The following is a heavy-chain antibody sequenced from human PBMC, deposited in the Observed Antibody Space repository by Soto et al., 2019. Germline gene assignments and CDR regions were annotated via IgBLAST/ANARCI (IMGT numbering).Heavy chain of an antibody. Sequence: QVQLVESGGGVVQPGRSLRLSCEASGFDFNTYGLHWVRQAPGKGLEWVAAISFDGGSQYYADSVKGRFTISRDKSNSTLYLQMNSLGAEDTATYFCAKDSSVTAAGSGGWFDPWGPGTLVIVS. J-gene: IGHJ5*02. CDR2: ISFDGGSQ. V-gene: IGHV3-30*18. CDR3: AKDSSVTAAGSGGWFDP. D-gene: IGHD6-13*01. CDR1: GFDFNTYG.